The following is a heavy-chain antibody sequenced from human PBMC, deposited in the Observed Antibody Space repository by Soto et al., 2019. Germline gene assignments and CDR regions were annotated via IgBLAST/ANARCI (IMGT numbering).Heavy chain of an antibody. CDR2: MNPNSGNT. D-gene: IGHD3-16*02. V-gene: IGHV1-8*01. CDR1: GYTFTSYD. J-gene: IGHJ6*02. Sequence: QVQLVQSGAEVKKPGASVKVSCKASGYTFTSYDINWVRQATGQGLEWMGWMNPNSGNTGYAQKFQGRITMARNTSISTAYTELSILRSQDTSVYYCARWEVISQLFDLPYYGFDVWGQGTTVTVSS. CDR3: ARWEVISQLFDLPYYGFDV.